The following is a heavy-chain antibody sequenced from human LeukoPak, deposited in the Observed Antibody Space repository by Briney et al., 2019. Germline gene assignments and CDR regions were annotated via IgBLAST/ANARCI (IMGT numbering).Heavy chain of an antibody. D-gene: IGHD3-9*01. CDR3: ARDFHYDILTGYYKYYYYYMDV. CDR1: DYTFTSYG. Sequence: GASVKVSCKASDYTFTSYGISWVRQAPGQGLEWMGWISAYNGNRNYAQKLQGRVTMTTDTSTSTAYMELRSLRSDDTAVYYCARDFHYDILTGYYKYYYYYMDVWGKGTTVTVSS. CDR2: ISAYNGNR. V-gene: IGHV1-18*01. J-gene: IGHJ6*03.